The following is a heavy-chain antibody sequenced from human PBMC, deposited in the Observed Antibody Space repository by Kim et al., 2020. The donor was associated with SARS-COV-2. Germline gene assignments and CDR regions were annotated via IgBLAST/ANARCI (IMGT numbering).Heavy chain of an antibody. D-gene: IGHD3-9*01. CDR2: INAGNGKT. Sequence: ASVKVSCKASGYTFSTYAIYWVRQAPGQRLEWMGWINAGNGKTKYSQKFQGRVTITRDTSATTAFMELSSLRSEDTAVYYCARGPDTYSDYWCQGTLVTVSS. V-gene: IGHV1-3*01. CDR1: GYTFSTYA. CDR3: ARGPDTYSDY. J-gene: IGHJ4*02.